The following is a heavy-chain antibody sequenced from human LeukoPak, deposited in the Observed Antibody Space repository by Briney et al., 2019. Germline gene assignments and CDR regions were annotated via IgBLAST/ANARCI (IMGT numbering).Heavy chain of an antibody. D-gene: IGHD1-26*01. CDR2: ISGSGGKT. J-gene: IGHJ6*02. V-gene: IGHV3-23*01. CDR3: AKDVRVGGGGMDV. Sequence: GGSPRLSCAASGFTFSSYAMTWVRQAPGKGLEWVSLISGSGGKTYYADSVKGRFTISRDNSKNTLSLQMNSLRAEDTAVYYCAKDVRVGGGGMDVWGQGTPVTVSS. CDR1: GFTFSSYA.